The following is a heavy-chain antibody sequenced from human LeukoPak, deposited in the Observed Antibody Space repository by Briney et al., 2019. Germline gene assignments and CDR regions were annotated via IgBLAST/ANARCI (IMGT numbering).Heavy chain of an antibody. Sequence: PSETLSLTCTVSGGSITGYYWSWIRQSPGKGLEWIGNIHYNGGTNYSPSLKSRLTMSVDTSKSRFSLRLSSLTAADTAVYFCAGSGWSFDAFDFWGQGTMVTVSS. CDR1: GGSITGYY. CDR3: AGSGWSFDAFDF. CDR2: IHYNGGT. J-gene: IGHJ3*01. V-gene: IGHV4-59*08. D-gene: IGHD6-19*01.